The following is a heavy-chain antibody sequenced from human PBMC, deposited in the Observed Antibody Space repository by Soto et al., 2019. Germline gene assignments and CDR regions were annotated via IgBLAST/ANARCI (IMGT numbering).Heavy chain of an antibody. J-gene: IGHJ4*02. CDR1: GFTVSTKY. Sequence: ESGGGLVQPGGSLRLSCAASGFTVSTKYMSWVRLAPGKGLEWVSVIYSGGSTFYADSVRGRFTISRDNSKNTVNLQMNSLRAEDTAVYYCARDPWAADYWGQGTLVTVSS. CDR3: ARDPWAADY. V-gene: IGHV3-66*01. D-gene: IGHD3-16*01. CDR2: IYSGGST.